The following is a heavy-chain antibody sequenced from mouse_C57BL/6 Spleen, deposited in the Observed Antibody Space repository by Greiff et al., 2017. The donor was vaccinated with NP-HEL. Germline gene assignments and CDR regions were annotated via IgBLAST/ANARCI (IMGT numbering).Heavy chain of an antibody. Sequence: QVQLQQPGAELVRPGSSVKLSCKASGYTFTSYWMHWVKQRPIQGLEWIGNIDPSDSETHYNQKFKDKATLTVDKSSSTAYMQLSSLTSEDSAVYYCARGGNGYDGAWFAYWGQGTLVTVSA. J-gene: IGHJ3*01. V-gene: IGHV1-52*01. CDR1: GYTFTSYW. CDR3: ARGGNGYDGAWFAY. D-gene: IGHD2-2*01. CDR2: IDPSDSET.